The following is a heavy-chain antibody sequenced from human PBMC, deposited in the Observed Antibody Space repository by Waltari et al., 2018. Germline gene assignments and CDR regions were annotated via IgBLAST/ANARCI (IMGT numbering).Heavy chain of an antibody. CDR3: ARAPGLRFLEWFIFDY. J-gene: IGHJ4*02. D-gene: IGHD3-3*01. CDR2: ITPIFGQA. V-gene: IGHV1-69*01. CDR1: GGTFSSYA. Sequence: QVQLVQSGAEVKKPGSSVKVSCKASGGTFSSYAISWVRQAPGQGLEWMGGITPIFGQANYAQKFQGRVTITADDSTSTAYMELSSLRSEDTAVYYCARAPGLRFLEWFIFDYWGQGTLVTVSS.